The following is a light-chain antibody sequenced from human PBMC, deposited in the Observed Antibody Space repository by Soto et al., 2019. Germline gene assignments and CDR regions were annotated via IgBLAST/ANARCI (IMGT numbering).Light chain of an antibody. Sequence: EIVLTQSPGTLSLSPGERATLSCRAGQSVSSSYLAWYQQKPGQAPRLLIYGASSRATGIPDRFSSSGSGTDFTLTISRLEPEDFAVYYCQQYGSSPTFGQGTKVEIK. J-gene: IGKJ1*01. V-gene: IGKV3-20*01. CDR2: GAS. CDR3: QQYGSSPT. CDR1: QSVSSSY.